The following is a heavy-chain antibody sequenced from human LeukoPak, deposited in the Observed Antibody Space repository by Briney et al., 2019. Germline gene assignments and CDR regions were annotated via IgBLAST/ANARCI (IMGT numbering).Heavy chain of an antibody. CDR2: ISYDGSNK. J-gene: IGHJ4*02. V-gene: IGHV3-30*04. Sequence: PGGSLRLSCAASGFTFSSYAMHWVLQAPGKGLEWVAVISYDGSNKYYADSVKGRFTISRDNSKNTLYLQMNSLRAEDTAVYYCARAGDLYYFDYWGQGTLVTVSS. CDR1: GFTFSSYA. CDR3: ARAGDLYYFDY.